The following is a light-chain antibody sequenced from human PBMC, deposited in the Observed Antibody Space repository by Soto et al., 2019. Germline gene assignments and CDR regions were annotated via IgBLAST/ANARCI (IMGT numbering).Light chain of an antibody. V-gene: IGLV1-44*01. Sequence: QSVLTQPPSASGTPGQRVTISCSGSSSNIGSKTVNWYPQLPGTAPKLLIYFNTQRPSGVPDRFSGSTSGTSGSLALSGLQSEDEADYYCAAWDDILKGVVFGGGTKLTVL. CDR3: AAWDDILKGVV. CDR1: SSNIGSKT. CDR2: FNT. J-gene: IGLJ3*02.